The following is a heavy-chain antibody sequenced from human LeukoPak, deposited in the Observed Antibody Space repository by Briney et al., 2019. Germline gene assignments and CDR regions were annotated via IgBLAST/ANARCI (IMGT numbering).Heavy chain of an antibody. J-gene: IGHJ4*02. V-gene: IGHV3-69-1*02. CDR2: IGSGGTI. Sequence: GGSLRLSCAASAFTFSTYAMSWVRQAPGKGLEWLSYIGSGGTIIHADSVKGRLTVSRDNAKNSVHLQMSSLRDEDTAVYYCARARENSYGLGSLDYWGQGTLVTVSS. D-gene: IGHD5-18*01. CDR1: AFTFSTYA. CDR3: ARARENSYGLGSLDY.